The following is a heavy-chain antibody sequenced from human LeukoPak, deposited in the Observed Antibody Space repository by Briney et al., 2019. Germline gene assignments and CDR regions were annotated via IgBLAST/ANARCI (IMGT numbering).Heavy chain of an antibody. CDR2: ISAYNGNT. CDR1: GYTFTSYG. D-gene: IGHD5-12*01. V-gene: IGHV1-18*01. J-gene: IGHJ4*02. Sequence: GASVKVSCKASGYTFTSYGISWVRQAPGQGLEWMGWISAYNGNTNYALKLQGRVTMTTDTSTSTAYMELRSLRSDDTAVYYCARARGYSGYDYLEDYWGQGTLVTVSS. CDR3: ARARGYSGYDYLEDY.